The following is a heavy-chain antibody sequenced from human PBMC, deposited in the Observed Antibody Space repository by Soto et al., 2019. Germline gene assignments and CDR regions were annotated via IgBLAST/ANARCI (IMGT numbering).Heavy chain of an antibody. CDR3: AREVTMVRGVFDP. J-gene: IGHJ5*02. CDR2: IYHSGST. CDR1: GGSISSSNW. D-gene: IGHD3-10*01. Sequence: QVQLQESGPGLVKPSGTLSLTCAVSGGSISSSNWWGWVRQPPGKGLEWIGEIYHSGSTNYNPSLESRVIISVDKSKIQFSLKLSSVTAADTAVYYCAREVTMVRGVFDPWGQETLVTVSS. V-gene: IGHV4-4*02.